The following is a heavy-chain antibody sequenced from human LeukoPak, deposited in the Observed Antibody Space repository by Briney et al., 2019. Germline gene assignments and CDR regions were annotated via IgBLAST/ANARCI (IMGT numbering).Heavy chain of an antibody. CDR1: GFTFSSYS. D-gene: IGHD3-3*01. V-gene: IGHV3-21*01. Sequence: PGGSLRLSCAASGFTFSSYSMNWVRQAPGKGLEWVSSISSSSYIYYADSVKGRFTISRDNAKNSLYLQMNSLRAEDTAVYYCARDHYDFWSGYPDYWGQGTLVTVSS. CDR2: ISSSSYI. CDR3: ARDHYDFWSGYPDY. J-gene: IGHJ4*02.